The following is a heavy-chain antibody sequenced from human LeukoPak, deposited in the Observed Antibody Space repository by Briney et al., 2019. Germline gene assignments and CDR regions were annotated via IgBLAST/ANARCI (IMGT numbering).Heavy chain of an antibody. Sequence: GGSLRLSCAASGFTFSDYGMHWVRQAPGKGLEWVAFIRYDGINKYYTDSVKGRFTISRDNSKNTLYLQMNSLRAEDTAVYYCAKGAAVAVLDHWGQGTLVTVSS. CDR1: GFTFSDYG. D-gene: IGHD6-19*01. CDR3: AKGAAVAVLDH. CDR2: IRYDGINK. J-gene: IGHJ4*02. V-gene: IGHV3-30*02.